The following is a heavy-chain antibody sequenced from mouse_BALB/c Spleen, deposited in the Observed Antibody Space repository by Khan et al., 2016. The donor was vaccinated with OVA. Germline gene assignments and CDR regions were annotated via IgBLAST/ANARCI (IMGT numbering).Heavy chain of an antibody. D-gene: IGHD2-10*01. CDR3: ARPSYYGNPWFTY. Sequence: EVELVESGGGLVKPGGSLKLSCAPSGFAFSSYDMSWVRQTPEKRLEWVATISGTGIYTYYPDSVQGRFTISRDNARNTLYLQMSSLRSEDTAVYYGARPSYYGNPWFTYWGQGTLVTVSA. V-gene: IGHV5-9*02. J-gene: IGHJ3*01. CDR2: ISGTGIYT. CDR1: GFAFSSYD.